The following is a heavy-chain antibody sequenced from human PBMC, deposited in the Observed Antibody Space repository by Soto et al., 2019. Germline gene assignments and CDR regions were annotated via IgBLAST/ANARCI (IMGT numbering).Heavy chain of an antibody. CDR1: GFTFSNAW. CDR2: IKSKTNGGTT. J-gene: IGHJ4*02. CDR3: TTDDPINRY. V-gene: IGHV3-15*01. Sequence: EVQLVESGGGLVKAGESLRVSCAASGFTFSNAWMSWVRQAPGKGLEWVGRIKSKTNGGTTDYAAPVEGRFSISRDDSKNTLWLQMNSLKTEDTAVHYCTTDDPINRYWGRGTLVTVSS.